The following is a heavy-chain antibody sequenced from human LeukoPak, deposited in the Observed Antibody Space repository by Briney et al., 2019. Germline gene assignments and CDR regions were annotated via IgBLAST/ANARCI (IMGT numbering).Heavy chain of an antibody. CDR2: ISGTDGTK. Sequence: PGGSLRLSCAASGFTFSNYAMNWVRQVPGKGLEWVSGISGTDGTKYAAESVRGRFTVSRDNSKNTLYLQMRSLRAEDTAIYYCAKDRGFTLRDGGMFDSWGQGTLVTVSS. CDR3: AKDRGFTLRDGGMFDS. J-gene: IGHJ4*02. V-gene: IGHV3-23*01. D-gene: IGHD5-24*01. CDR1: GFTFSNYA.